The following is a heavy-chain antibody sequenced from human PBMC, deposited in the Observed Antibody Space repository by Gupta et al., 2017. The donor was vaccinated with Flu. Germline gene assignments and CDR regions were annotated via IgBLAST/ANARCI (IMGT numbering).Heavy chain of an antibody. CDR1: GFTFSSDE. CDR3: ARDRVDREYGMDV. J-gene: IGHJ6*02. Sequence: EVQLVESGGGLVQPGGSLRLSCAASGFTFSSDERNWVRQAPGKGLEWVSYISSSGSTIYYADSVKGRFTISRDNAKNSLYLQMNSLRAEDTAVYYCARDRVDREYGMDVWGQGTTVTVSS. D-gene: IGHD2-15*01. CDR2: ISSSGSTI. V-gene: IGHV3-48*03.